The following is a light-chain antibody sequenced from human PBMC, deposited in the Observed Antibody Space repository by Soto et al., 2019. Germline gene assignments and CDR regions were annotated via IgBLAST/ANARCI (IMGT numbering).Light chain of an antibody. V-gene: IGKV3-15*01. CDR3: QQYNNWPRIT. CDR1: QSVSSN. CDR2: GAS. Sequence: EIVMTQSPATLSVSPGERATLSCRASQSVSSNLAWYQQKPGQAPRLLIYGASTRATGIPARFSGSGSGTEFTLTISSLQSEDFAVYYCQQYNNWPRITFCPGTNVDIK. J-gene: IGKJ3*01.